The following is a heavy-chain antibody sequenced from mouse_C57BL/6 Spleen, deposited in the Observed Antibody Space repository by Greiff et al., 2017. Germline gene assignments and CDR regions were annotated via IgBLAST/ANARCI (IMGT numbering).Heavy chain of an antibody. CDR1: GYTFTSYW. CDR3: ASTAQATSYYYAMDY. Sequence: VQLQESGTELVKPGASVKLSCKASGYTFTSYWMHWVKQRPGQGLEWIGNINPSNGGTNYNEKFKSKATLTVDKSSSTAYMQLSSLTSEDSAVYYCASTAQATSYYYAMDYWGQGTSVTVSS. D-gene: IGHD3-2*02. CDR2: INPSNGGT. J-gene: IGHJ4*01. V-gene: IGHV1-53*01.